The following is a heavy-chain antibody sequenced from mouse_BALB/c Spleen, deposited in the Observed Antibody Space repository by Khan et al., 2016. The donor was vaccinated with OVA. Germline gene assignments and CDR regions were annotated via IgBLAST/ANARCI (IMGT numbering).Heavy chain of an antibody. CDR3: ARTARIKY. D-gene: IGHD1-2*01. CDR2: ISYSGST. J-gene: IGHJ2*01. V-gene: IGHV3-2*02. CDR1: GSSITSGYG. Sequence: EVKLLESGPGLVKPSQSLSLTCTVTGSSITSGYGWNWIRQFPGNKLEWMGYISYSGSTNYNPSLKSRISITRDTSKNQFFLQLNSVTTEDTATYYCARTARIKYWGQGTTLTVSS.